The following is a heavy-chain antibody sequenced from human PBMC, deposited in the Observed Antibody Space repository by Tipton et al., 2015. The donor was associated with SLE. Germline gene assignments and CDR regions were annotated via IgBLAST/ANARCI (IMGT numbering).Heavy chain of an antibody. CDR1: GGSFSGYY. CDR2: IIHTGST. D-gene: IGHD4-11*01. CDR3: ARFRGTTVTRYFDL. V-gene: IGHV4-34*12. Sequence: TLSLTCAVYGGSFSGYYWSWIRQPPGKGLEWIGDIIHTGSTNYNPSLKSRVTISIDSSKNQFSLKPSSVTAADTAEYYCARFRGTTVTRYFDLWGRGTLVTVSS. J-gene: IGHJ2*01.